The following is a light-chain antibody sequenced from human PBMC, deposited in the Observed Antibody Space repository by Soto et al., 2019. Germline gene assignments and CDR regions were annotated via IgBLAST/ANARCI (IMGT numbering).Light chain of an antibody. V-gene: IGKV3D-11*01. CDR2: LTS. J-gene: IGKJ5*01. CDR3: QQCGSSST. CDR1: QAVNTR. Sequence: EIVLTQSPATLSSFPGDRVTLSCRASQAVNTRLAWYQHKPGQAPRLLIYLTSNRAAGIPARFSGSGSETDFTLTISDVEPEDFAVYYCQQCGSSSTFGQGTRLEIK.